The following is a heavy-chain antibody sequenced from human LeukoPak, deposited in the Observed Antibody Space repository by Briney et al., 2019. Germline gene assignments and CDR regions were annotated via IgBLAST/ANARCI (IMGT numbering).Heavy chain of an antibody. J-gene: IGHJ4*02. D-gene: IGHD6-13*01. V-gene: IGHV3-23*01. CDR3: AKVGTGIAAAGLFDY. Sequence: GGPLRLSCAASGITFRDYAMSWVRQAPGKGLEWVSAISGSGGSTYYADSVKGRFTISRDNSKNTLYLQMNSLRAEDTAVYYCAKVGTGIAAAGLFDYWGQGTLVTVSS. CDR1: GITFRDYA. CDR2: ISGSGGST.